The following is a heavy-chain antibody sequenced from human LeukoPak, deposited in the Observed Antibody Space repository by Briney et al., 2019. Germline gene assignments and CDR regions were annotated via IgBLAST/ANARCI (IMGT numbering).Heavy chain of an antibody. CDR1: GGSISSGGYS. V-gene: IGHV4-30-2*01. D-gene: IGHD4-17*01. Sequence: SQTLSLTCAVSGGSISSGGYSWSWIRQPPGKGLEWIGYIYHSGSTYYNPSLKSRVTISVDRSKNQFSLKLSSVTAADTAVYYCARADGDYGGLDYWGQGTLVTVSS. CDR3: ARADGDYGGLDY. J-gene: IGHJ4*02. CDR2: IYHSGST.